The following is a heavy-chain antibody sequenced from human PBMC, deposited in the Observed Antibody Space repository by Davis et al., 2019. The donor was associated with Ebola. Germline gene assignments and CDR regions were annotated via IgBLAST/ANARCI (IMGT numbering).Heavy chain of an antibody. J-gene: IGHJ6*04. CDR1: GFRFSTYT. CDR3: ARGTCITGTTCYYGMDV. D-gene: IGHD1-7*01. Sequence: GGSLRLSCAASGFRFSTYTMNWVRQAPGKGLEWVSYISSSSSTIYYADSVKGRFTISRDNAKNSLYLQMNSLRDEDTAVYYCARGTCITGTTCYYGMDVWGKGTTVTVSS. V-gene: IGHV3-48*02. CDR2: ISSSSSTI.